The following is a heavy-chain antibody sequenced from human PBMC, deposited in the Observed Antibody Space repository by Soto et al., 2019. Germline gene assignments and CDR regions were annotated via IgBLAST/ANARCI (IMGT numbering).Heavy chain of an antibody. V-gene: IGHV3-30*18. CDR1: GFTFSSYG. J-gene: IGHJ4*02. Sequence: QVQLVESGGGVVQPGRSLRLSCAASGFTFSSYGMHWVRQAPGKGLEWVAVISYDGSNKYYADSVKGRFIISRDNSKNTLYLQMNSLRAEDTAVYYCAKDRSSGWYRGFDYWGQGTLVTVSS. D-gene: IGHD6-19*01. CDR2: ISYDGSNK. CDR3: AKDRSSGWYRGFDY.